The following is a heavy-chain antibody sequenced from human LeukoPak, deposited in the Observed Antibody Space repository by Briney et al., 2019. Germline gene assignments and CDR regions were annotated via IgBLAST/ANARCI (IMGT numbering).Heavy chain of an antibody. J-gene: IGHJ4*02. CDR3: AKVTAWYSSSWYLAY. V-gene: IGHV3-23*01. Sequence: GGSLRLSCAASGFTFSSHAMSWVRQAPGKGLEWVSSIGSSGSTFCADSVKGRFTISRDNSQDTLFLQMNSLRVEDTAIYYCAKVTAWYSSSWYLAYWGQGILVTVSS. CDR2: IGSSGST. D-gene: IGHD6-13*01. CDR1: GFTFSSHA.